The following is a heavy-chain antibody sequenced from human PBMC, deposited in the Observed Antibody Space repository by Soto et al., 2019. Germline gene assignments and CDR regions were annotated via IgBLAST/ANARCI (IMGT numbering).Heavy chain of an antibody. Sequence: SSETLSLTCTVSGGSISSYYWSWIRQPPGKGLEWIGYIYYSGSTNYNPSLKSRVTISVDTSKNQFSLKLSSVTAADTFVYYCARARGYSYGYGMDVRGQGTTVTVSS. J-gene: IGHJ6*02. D-gene: IGHD5-18*01. CDR1: GGSISSYY. V-gene: IGHV4-59*01. CDR2: IYYSGST. CDR3: ARARGYSYGYGMDV.